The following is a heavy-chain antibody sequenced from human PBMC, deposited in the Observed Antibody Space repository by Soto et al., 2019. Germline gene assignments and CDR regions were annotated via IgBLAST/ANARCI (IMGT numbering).Heavy chain of an antibody. V-gene: IGHV4-61*01. D-gene: IGHD3-22*01. CDR1: GGSVSSGIYY. J-gene: IGHJ4*02. CDR2: IYYSGST. Sequence: SETLSLTCTVSGGSVSSGIYYWIWIRQPPGKGLEWIGYIYYSGSTNYNPSLKSRVTISVDTSKNQFSLKLSSVTAADTAVYYCARFFGSSGYYFDYWGQGTLVTSPQ. CDR3: ARFFGSSGYYFDY.